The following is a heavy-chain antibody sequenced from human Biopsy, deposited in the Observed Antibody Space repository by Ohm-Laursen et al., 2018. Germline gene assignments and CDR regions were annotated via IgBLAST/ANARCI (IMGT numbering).Heavy chain of an antibody. CDR2: MNPNSGNT. V-gene: IGHV1-8*01. D-gene: IGHD1/OR15-1a*01. Sequence: ASVKVSCKASGYTFTNYNVNWVRQATGQGLEWMGWMNPNSGNTGYAQKFQDRVTMTRNTSISTAYMELSSLTSVDTAVYYCATGTTAAAPGLRPFGLDVWGQGTTVTVSS. CDR1: GYTFTNYN. J-gene: IGHJ6*02. CDR3: ATGTTAAAPGLRPFGLDV.